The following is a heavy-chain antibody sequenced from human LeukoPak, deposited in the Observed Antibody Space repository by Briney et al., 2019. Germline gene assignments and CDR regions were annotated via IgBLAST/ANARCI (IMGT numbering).Heavy chain of an antibody. D-gene: IGHD3-22*01. CDR1: GFTFSSYG. V-gene: IGHV3-30*03. CDR3: ARDHPYYYDSSGPWGY. CDR2: ISYDGSNK. J-gene: IGHJ4*02. Sequence: GRSLRLSCAASGFTFSSYGMHWVRQAPGKGLEWVAVISYDGSNKYYADSVKGRFTISRDNSKNTLYLQMNSLRAEDTAVYYCARDHPYYYDSSGPWGYWGQGTLVTVSS.